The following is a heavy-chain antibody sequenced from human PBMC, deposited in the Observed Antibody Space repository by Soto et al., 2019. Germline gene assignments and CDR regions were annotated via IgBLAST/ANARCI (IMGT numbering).Heavy chain of an antibody. CDR2: ISGGGGTT. V-gene: IGHV3-23*01. J-gene: IGHJ4*02. Sequence: GGSLRLSCAASAFTFSSYAMSWVRQAPGKGLEWVSAISGGGGTTYYADSVKGRFTISRDNSKNTLYIQMNSLRAEDTAVYYCAKMTDYATFPRALDYWGQGTLVTVSS. CDR1: AFTFSSYA. CDR3: AKMTDYATFPRALDY. D-gene: IGHD4-17*01.